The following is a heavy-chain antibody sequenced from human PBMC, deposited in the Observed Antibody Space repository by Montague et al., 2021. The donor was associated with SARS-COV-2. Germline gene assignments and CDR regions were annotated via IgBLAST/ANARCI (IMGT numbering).Heavy chain of an antibody. CDR3: ARRGRKLLPVATTIGGFDI. V-gene: IGHV4-59*08. CDR1: GGSISSYY. Sequence: SETLSLTCTVSGGSISSYYWSWIRQPPGKGLEWIGYIYYSGSTNYNPSLKSRVTISVDTFKNHFSLKLSSVTAADTAVYYCARRGRKLLPVATTIGGFDIWGQGTMVTVSS. CDR2: IYYSGST. D-gene: IGHD5-12*01. J-gene: IGHJ3*02.